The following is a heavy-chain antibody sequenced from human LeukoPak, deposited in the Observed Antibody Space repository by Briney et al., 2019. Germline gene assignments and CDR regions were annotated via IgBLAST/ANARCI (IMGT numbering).Heavy chain of an antibody. V-gene: IGHV4-39*01. CDR3: ASQEYYYDSSGTPPDY. CDR2: IYYSGST. CDR1: GGSISSSSYY. D-gene: IGHD3-22*01. Sequence: PSETLSPTCTVSGGSISSSSYYWGWIRQPPGKGLEWIGSIYYSGSTYYNPSLKSRVTISVDTSKNQFSLKLSSVTAADTAVYYCASQEYYYDSSGTPPDYWGQGTLVTVSS. J-gene: IGHJ4*02.